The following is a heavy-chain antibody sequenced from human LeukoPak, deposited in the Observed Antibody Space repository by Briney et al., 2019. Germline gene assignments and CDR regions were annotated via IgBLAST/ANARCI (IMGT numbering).Heavy chain of an antibody. V-gene: IGHV3-7*01. CDR2: IKQDGSEK. J-gene: IGHJ3*02. CDR1: GFTFSSYW. Sequence: GGSLRLSCAASGFTFSSYWMSWVRQAPGKGLKWVANIKQDGSEKYYVDSVKGRLTISRDNAKNSLYLQMNSLRAEDTAVYYCARESSSYSDAFDIWGQGTMVTVSS. CDR3: ARESSSYSDAFDI. D-gene: IGHD6-13*01.